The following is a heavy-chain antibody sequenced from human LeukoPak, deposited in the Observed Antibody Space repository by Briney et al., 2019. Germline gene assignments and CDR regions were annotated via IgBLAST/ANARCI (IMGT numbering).Heavy chain of an antibody. V-gene: IGHV1-8*01. CDR3: ARGHSVYYYDSSGSDY. CDR2: MNPNSGNT. J-gene: IGHJ4*02. D-gene: IGHD3-22*01. CDR1: GYTFTSYD. Sequence: ASVKVSCKASGYTFTSYDINWVRQATGQGLEWMGWMNPNSGNTGYAQKFQGRVTMTRHTSISTAYMELSSLRSEDTAVYYCARGHSVYYYDSSGSDYWGQGTLVTVSS.